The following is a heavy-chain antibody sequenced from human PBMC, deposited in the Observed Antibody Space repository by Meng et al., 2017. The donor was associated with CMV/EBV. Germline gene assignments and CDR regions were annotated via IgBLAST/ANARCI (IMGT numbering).Heavy chain of an antibody. CDR1: GGSISSSSYY. CDR3: ARGLYSSSWTWFDP. J-gene: IGHJ5*02. D-gene: IGHD6-13*01. V-gene: IGHV4-39*07. CDR2: IYYSGST. Sequence: SETLSLTCTISGGSISSSSYYWGWIRQPPGKGLEWIGSIYYSGSTYYNPSLKSRVTISVDRSKNQFSLNLSSVTAADTAVYYCARGLYSSSWTWFDPWGQGTLVTVSS.